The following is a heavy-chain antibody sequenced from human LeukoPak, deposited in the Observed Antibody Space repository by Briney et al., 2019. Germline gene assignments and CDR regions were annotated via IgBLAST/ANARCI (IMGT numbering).Heavy chain of an antibody. Sequence: PSETLSLTCAVYGGSFSGCYWSWIRQPPGKGLEWIGEINHSGSTNYNPSLKSRVTISVDTSKNQFSLKLSSVTAADTAVYYCARYRDAFDIWGQGTMVTVSS. V-gene: IGHV4-34*01. D-gene: IGHD3-16*02. CDR1: GGSFSGCY. CDR3: ARYRDAFDI. J-gene: IGHJ3*02. CDR2: INHSGST.